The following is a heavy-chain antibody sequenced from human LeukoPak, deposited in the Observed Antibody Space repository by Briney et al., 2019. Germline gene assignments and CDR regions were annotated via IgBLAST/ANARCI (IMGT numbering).Heavy chain of an antibody. CDR3: ARLSDSSGSFDY. CDR2: INPNSGGT. Sequence: ASVKVSCKASGYTFTGYYMHWVRQAPGQGLEWMGWINPNSGGTNYAQKFQGRVTMTRDTSISTAYMELSRLRSDDTAVYYCARLSDSSGSFDYWGQGTLVTVSS. J-gene: IGHJ4*02. V-gene: IGHV1-2*02. CDR1: GYTFTGYY. D-gene: IGHD3-22*01.